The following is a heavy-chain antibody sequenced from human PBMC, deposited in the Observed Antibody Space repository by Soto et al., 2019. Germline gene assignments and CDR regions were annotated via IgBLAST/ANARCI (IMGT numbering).Heavy chain of an antibody. Sequence: QVQLVQSGAEVKKPGASVKVSCKASGYTFTSYGISWVRQAPGQGREWMGWISAYNGNTNYAQKLQGRVTMTTDTSTSTAYMELRSLRSDDTAVYYCARHCSSRSCYVYYYGMDVWGQGTTVTVSS. D-gene: IGHD2-2*01. CDR1: GYTFTSYG. CDR2: ISAYNGNT. J-gene: IGHJ6*02. CDR3: ARHCSSRSCYVYYYGMDV. V-gene: IGHV1-18*01.